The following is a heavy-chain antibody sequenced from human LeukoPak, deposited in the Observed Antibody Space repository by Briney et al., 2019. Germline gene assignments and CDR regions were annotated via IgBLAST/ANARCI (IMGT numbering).Heavy chain of an antibody. J-gene: IGHJ4*02. CDR1: GGSISSGSYY. CDR3: ARERGLQRGLWEIAAAGTFDY. CDR2: IYTSGST. Sequence: PSETLSLTCTVSGGSISSGSYYWSWIRQPAGKGLEWIGRIYTSGSTNYNPSLKSRVTISVGTSKNQFSLKLSSVTAADTAVYYCARERGLQRGLWEIAAAGTFDYWGQGTLVTVSS. V-gene: IGHV4-61*02. D-gene: IGHD6-13*01.